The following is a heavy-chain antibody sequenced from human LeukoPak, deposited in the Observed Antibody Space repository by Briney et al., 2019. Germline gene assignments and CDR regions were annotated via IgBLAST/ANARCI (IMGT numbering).Heavy chain of an antibody. D-gene: IGHD3-10*01. CDR1: GFTFSSYS. CDR3: ARDRGFGEFKGLLAPYYFDY. J-gene: IGHJ4*02. CDR2: ISSSSSTI. Sequence: GGSLRLSCAASGFTFSSYSMNWVRQAPGKRLEWVSYISSSSSTIYYADSVKGRFTISRDNAKNSMYLQMDGLRAEDTAVYYCARDRGFGEFKGLLAPYYFDYWGQGTLVTVSS. V-gene: IGHV3-48*01.